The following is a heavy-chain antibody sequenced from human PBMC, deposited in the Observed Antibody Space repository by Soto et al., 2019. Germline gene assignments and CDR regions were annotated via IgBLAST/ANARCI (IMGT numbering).Heavy chain of an antibody. CDR3: ARGSRWRMTTVTREDYYYGMDV. D-gene: IGHD4-4*01. J-gene: IGHJ6*02. CDR1: GGTFSSYA. CDR2: IIPIFGTA. Sequence: GASVKVSCKASGGTFSSYAISWVRQAPGQGLEWMGGIIPIFGTANYAQKFQGRVTITADESTSTAYMELSSLRSEDTAVYYCARGSRWRMTTVTREDYYYGMDVWGQGTTVTVSS. V-gene: IGHV1-69*13.